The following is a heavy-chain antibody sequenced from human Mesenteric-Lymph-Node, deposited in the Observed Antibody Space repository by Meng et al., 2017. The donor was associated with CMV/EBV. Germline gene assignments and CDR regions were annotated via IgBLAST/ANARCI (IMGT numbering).Heavy chain of an antibody. D-gene: IGHD3-3*01. CDR3: AKGPSNYDFWSGLLGY. J-gene: IGHJ4*02. Sequence: GGSLRLSCAASGFTFSNFAMSWVRQAPGKGLEWVSAISGSDGSTYYADSVKGRFTISRDNSKNTLYLRISSLRAEDTAVYYCAKGPSNYDFWSGLLGYWGQGTLVTVSS. V-gene: IGHV3-23*01. CDR1: GFTFSNFA. CDR2: ISGSDGST.